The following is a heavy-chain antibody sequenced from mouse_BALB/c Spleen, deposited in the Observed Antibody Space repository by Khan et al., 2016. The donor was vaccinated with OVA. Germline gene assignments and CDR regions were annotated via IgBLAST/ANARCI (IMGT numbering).Heavy chain of an antibody. J-gene: IGHJ2*01. Sequence: EVQLQESGPELVKPGASVKISCKASGYSFTGYFIHWVMQSHGKSLEWIGRINPHIGETFYNQKFRGKATLTVDESSSTAHMELRSLASEDSAVYFCARIHGSDFDYWGQGTTLTVSS. CDR2: INPHIGET. V-gene: IGHV1-20*02. CDR1: GYSFTGYF. CDR3: ARIHGSDFDY. D-gene: IGHD1-1*01.